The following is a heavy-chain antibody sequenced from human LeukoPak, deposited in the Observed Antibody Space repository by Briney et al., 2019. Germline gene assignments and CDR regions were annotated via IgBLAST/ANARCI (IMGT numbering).Heavy chain of an antibody. CDR2: INPKNGDT. D-gene: IGHD6-19*01. Sequence: ASVKVSCKASGYTFTDYYIHWVRQAPGQGLEWMGWINPKNGDTNYAQKFQGWVTMTRDTSISTAYMDLTRLTSDDTAVYYCAKEGSSGWVPNFWGQGTLVTVSS. J-gene: IGHJ4*02. CDR3: AKEGSSGWVPNF. V-gene: IGHV1-2*04. CDR1: GYTFTDYY.